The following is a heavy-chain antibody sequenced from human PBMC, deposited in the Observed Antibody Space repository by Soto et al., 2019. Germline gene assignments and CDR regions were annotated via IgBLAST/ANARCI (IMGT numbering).Heavy chain of an antibody. V-gene: IGHV4-59*01. CDR3: ARDRLANWFDP. CDR2: IYYSGST. D-gene: IGHD3-9*01. J-gene: IGHJ5*02. CDR1: GGSISSYY. Sequence: SETLSLTCTVSGGSISSYYWNWIRQPPGRGLEWIGYIYYSGSTKYNPSLKSRVTISVDTSKNQFSLKLSSVTAADTAVYYCARDRLANWFDPWGQGSLVTVSS.